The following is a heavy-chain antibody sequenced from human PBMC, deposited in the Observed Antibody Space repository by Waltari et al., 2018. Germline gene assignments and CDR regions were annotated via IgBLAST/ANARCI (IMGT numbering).Heavy chain of an antibody. CDR2: IYHSGRT. J-gene: IGHJ4*02. CDR1: GYSISSGYY. D-gene: IGHD6-13*01. CDR3: ARLRSSFGSHYFDY. V-gene: IGHV4-38-2*01. Sequence: QVQLQESGPGLVKPSETLSLTCAVSGYSISSGYYWGWIRQPPGKGLEGSGSIYHSGRTYYNPSLKSRVTISVDTSKNQFSLKLSSVTAADTAVYYCARLRSSFGSHYFDYWGQGTLVTVSS.